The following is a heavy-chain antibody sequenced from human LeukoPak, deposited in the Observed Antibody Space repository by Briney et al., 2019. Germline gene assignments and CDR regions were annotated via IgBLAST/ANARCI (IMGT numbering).Heavy chain of an antibody. CDR2: MNHSGST. D-gene: IGHD3-3*01. CDR3: ARVTTRGITIFGVVIEGTFDP. CDR1: VGTFSGYY. J-gene: IGHJ5*02. V-gene: IGHV4-34*01. Sequence: SETVCLTCAAYVGTFSGYYWSWIRQPPWKGLEWIGGMNHSGSTNYNPSLKSRVTISVDTSKNQFSLKLSSVTAADTAVYYCARVTTRGITIFGVVIEGTFDPWGQGTLVTVSS.